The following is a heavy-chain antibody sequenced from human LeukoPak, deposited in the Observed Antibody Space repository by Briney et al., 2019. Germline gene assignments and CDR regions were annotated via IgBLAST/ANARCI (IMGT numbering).Heavy chain of an antibody. CDR3: ARDDSSGYYSAD. Sequence: GGSLRLSCAASGFTFSSYAMHWVRQALGKGLEWVAVISYDGSNKYYADSVKGRFTISRDNSKNTLYLQMNSLRAEDTAVYYCARDDSSGYYSADWGQGTLVTVSS. CDR1: GFTFSSYA. V-gene: IGHV3-30-3*01. CDR2: ISYDGSNK. J-gene: IGHJ4*02. D-gene: IGHD3-22*01.